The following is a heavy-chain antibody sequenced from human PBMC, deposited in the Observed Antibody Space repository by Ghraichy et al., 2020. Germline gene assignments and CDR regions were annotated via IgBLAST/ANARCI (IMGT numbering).Heavy chain of an antibody. J-gene: IGHJ3*02. CDR1: GYSISSSNW. CDR3: ASTRYGATAGNNLNNTPWDDAFDI. V-gene: IGHV4-28*01. D-gene: IGHD6-13*01. Sequence: SETLSLTCAVSGYSISSSNWWGWIRQPPGKGLEWIGYIYYSGSTYYNPSLKSRVTMSVDTSKNQFSLKLSSVTAVDTAVYYCASTRYGATAGNNLNNTPWDDAFDIWGQGTMVTVSS. CDR2: IYYSGST.